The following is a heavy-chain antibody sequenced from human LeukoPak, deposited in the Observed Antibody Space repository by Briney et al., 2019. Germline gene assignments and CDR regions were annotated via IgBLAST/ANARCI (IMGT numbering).Heavy chain of an antibody. CDR1: GFTFSDYH. J-gene: IGHJ4*02. Sequence: PGGSLRLSCAASGFTFSDYHMTWIRQAPGKGLEWVAYISGSSIYTRYADSVKGRFTISRDNAKNSLYLQMNSLRAEDTALYYCVRDISGYYFDYWGQGTLVTVSS. CDR2: ISGSSIYT. V-gene: IGHV3-11*05. D-gene: IGHD3-22*01. CDR3: VRDISGYYFDY.